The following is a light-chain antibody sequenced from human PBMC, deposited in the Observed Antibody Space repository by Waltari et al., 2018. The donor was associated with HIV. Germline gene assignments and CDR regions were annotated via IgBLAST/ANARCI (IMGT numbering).Light chain of an antibody. CDR3: LQDYNYPRT. J-gene: IGKJ1*01. CDR1: QGIGND. CDR2: SAS. V-gene: IGKV1-6*01. Sequence: AIQMTQSPPSLSASVGDRITITCRASQGIGNDLGWYQHKSGRAPKLLIYSASRLHSGVPSRFSGIGSGTDFTLTINSLQPEDFATYYCLQDYNYPRTFGQGTEVEIK.